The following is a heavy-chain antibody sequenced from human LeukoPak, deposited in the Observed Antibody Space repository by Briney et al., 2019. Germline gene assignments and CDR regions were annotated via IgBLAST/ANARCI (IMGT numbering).Heavy chain of an antibody. J-gene: IGHJ5*02. CDR1: GFTSSSYS. Sequence: GGSLRLSCAASGFTSSSYSINWVRQAPGKGLEWVSYISISSSAIYYADSVKGRFTISRDNARNSLFLQMNSLRAEDTAVYYCARGLSSSSWERLNWFDPWGQGTLVTVSS. V-gene: IGHV3-48*04. D-gene: IGHD6-13*01. CDR3: ARGLSSSSWERLNWFDP. CDR2: ISISSSAI.